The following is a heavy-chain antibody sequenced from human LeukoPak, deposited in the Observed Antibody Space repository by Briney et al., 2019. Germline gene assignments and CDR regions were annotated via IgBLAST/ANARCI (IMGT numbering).Heavy chain of an antibody. Sequence: GGSLRLSCAASGFTFSRFTMHWVRQAPGKGLEWVAVISYDGSNKYYADSVKGRFTISRDNSKSTLYLQMNSLRAEDTAVYYCAKAPSSRIAAAGTYAFDIWGQGTMVTVSS. CDR3: AKAPSSRIAAAGTYAFDI. V-gene: IGHV3-30*04. D-gene: IGHD6-13*01. CDR1: GFTFSRFT. J-gene: IGHJ3*02. CDR2: ISYDGSNK.